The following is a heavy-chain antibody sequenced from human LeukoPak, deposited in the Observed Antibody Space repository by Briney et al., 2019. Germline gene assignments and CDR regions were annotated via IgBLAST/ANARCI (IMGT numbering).Heavy chain of an antibody. CDR1: GFALNRNA. CDR2: VGGSGDKT. CDR3: VRRGDASSGWVEHDY. Sequence: GGPLRLSCGASGFALNRNAIRWLRQAPGKGLEWVSTVGGSGDKTFYADYVKVRFTISRDNYKNMRHLQMSSLTGEDTALYYCVRRGDASSGWVEHDYWGQGALVTVSS. D-gene: IGHD6-19*01. J-gene: IGHJ4*02. V-gene: IGHV3-23*01.